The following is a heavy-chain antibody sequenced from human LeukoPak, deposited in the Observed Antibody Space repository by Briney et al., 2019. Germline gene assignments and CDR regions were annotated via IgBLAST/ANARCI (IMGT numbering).Heavy chain of an antibody. CDR3: AKDASGSSRRWFDP. D-gene: IGHD1-26*01. J-gene: IGHJ5*02. Sequence: GGSLRLSCEASGFTFSNYAMSWVRQAPGRGLEGVSVISGGGVTTDYADSVKGRFTISRDNSKNTLYLQMNSLRAEDTAVYYCAKDASGSSRRWFDPWGQGTLVTVSS. V-gene: IGHV3-23*01. CDR1: GFTFSNYA. CDR2: ISGGGVTT.